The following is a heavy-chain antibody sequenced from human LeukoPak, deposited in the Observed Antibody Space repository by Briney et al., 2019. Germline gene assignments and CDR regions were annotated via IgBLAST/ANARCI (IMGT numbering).Heavy chain of an antibody. J-gene: IGHJ4*02. D-gene: IGHD2-2*01. CDR2: ISDDGSNK. V-gene: IGHV3-30*18. Sequence: GGSLRLSCAASGFTFTSYGMHCVRPAPDGGLEWVSVISDDGSNKYYADSVRGRLTISRDNSKNTMYLQMNSLRAEDTAVYYCAKASYCSGTSCDQFDYWGQGTLVTVSS. CDR1: GFTFTSYG. CDR3: AKASYCSGTSCDQFDY.